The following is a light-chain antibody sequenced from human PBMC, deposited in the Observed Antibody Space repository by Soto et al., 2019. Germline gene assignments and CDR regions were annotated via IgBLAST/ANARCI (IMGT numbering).Light chain of an antibody. V-gene: IGKV3-20*01. J-gene: IGKJ1*01. CDR2: AAS. Sequence: EIVLTQSPGTLSLSPGERATLSCRASQSVSSSYLAWYQQQPGQAPRLLLYAASSRATGIPDRFSGSGSGTDFTPTISRLEPEDFAEDYYQHQPTFGQGTKVVVK. CDR1: QSVSSSY. CDR3: QHQPT.